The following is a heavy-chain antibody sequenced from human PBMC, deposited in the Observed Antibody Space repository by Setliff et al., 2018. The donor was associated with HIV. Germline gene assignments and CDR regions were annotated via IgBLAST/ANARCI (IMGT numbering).Heavy chain of an antibody. Sequence: LSLTCTVSGGSFSDYYWSWIRQPPGKGLEWIGEINHSGTTNSNPSLKSRVTISVDTSKNQFSLRLTSVTAADTAVYYCARGAIAAAGDFDYWGQGTLVTVSS. CDR2: INHSGTT. V-gene: IGHV4-34*01. CDR1: GGSFSDYY. D-gene: IGHD6-13*01. J-gene: IGHJ4*02. CDR3: ARGAIAAAGDFDY.